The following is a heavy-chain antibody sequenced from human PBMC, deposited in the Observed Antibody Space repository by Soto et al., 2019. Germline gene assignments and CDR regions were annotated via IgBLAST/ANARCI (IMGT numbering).Heavy chain of an antibody. CDR1: GFTFSSYG. Sequence: GGSLRLSCAASGFTFSSYGMHWVRQAPGKGLEWVAVISYDGSNKYYADSVKGRFTISRDNSKNTLYLQMNSLRAEDTAVYYCAKDITIFGVVIPYYYGMDVWGQGTTVTVSS. J-gene: IGHJ6*02. CDR3: AKDITIFGVVIPYYYGMDV. D-gene: IGHD3-3*01. V-gene: IGHV3-30*18. CDR2: ISYDGSNK.